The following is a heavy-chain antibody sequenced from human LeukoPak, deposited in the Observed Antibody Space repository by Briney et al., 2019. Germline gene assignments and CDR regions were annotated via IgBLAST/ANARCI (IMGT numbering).Heavy chain of an antibody. CDR3: ARDRRAGVVRYYFDY. CDR2: INPNSGGT. J-gene: IGHJ4*02. D-gene: IGHD3-10*01. Sequence: GASVTVSCKASGYTFTGYYMHWVRQAPGQGLEWMGWINPNSGGTNYAQKFQGRVTMTRDTSISTAYMELSRLRSDDTAVYYCARDRRAGVVRYYFDYWGQGTLVTVSS. CDR1: GYTFTGYY. V-gene: IGHV1-2*02.